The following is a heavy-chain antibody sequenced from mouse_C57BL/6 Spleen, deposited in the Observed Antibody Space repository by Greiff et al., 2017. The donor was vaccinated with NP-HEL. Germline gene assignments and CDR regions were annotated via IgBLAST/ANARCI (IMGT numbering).Heavy chain of an antibody. CDR3: ARSPYGYSDY. D-gene: IGHD1-1*02. CDR2: IYPGSGNT. J-gene: IGHJ2*01. CDR1: GSTFPGYG. Sequence: QVQLQQSGAELARPGASVKLSCKASGSTFPGYGLSWVKQRPGRGLGWIGEIYPGSGNTYYNEKFKGKATLTADKSSSTAYMELRSLTSEDSAVYFCARSPYGYSDYWGQGTTLTVSS. V-gene: IGHV1-81*01.